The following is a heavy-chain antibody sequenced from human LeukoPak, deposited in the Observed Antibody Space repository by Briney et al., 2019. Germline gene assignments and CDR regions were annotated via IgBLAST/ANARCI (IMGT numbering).Heavy chain of an antibody. Sequence: PSETLSLTCAVYGGSFSGYYWSWIRQPPGKGLEWIGEINHSGSTNYNPSLKSRVTMSVDTSKNQFPLKLSSVTAADTAVYYCARVPRGYCSSTSCRGDYWGQGTLVTVSS. V-gene: IGHV4-34*01. CDR1: GGSFSGYY. D-gene: IGHD2-2*01. J-gene: IGHJ4*02. CDR2: INHSGST. CDR3: ARVPRGYCSSTSCRGDY.